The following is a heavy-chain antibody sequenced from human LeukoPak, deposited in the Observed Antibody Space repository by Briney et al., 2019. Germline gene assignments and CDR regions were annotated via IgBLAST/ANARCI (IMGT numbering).Heavy chain of an antibody. V-gene: IGHV4-34*01. J-gene: IGHJ4*02. Sequence: SETLSLTCAVYGGSFSGYYWSWIRQPPGKGLEWIGEINHSGSTNYNPSLKSRVTISVDTSKNQFSLKLSSVTAADTAVYYCARHVYSHFFDYWGQGTLVTVSS. CDR2: INHSGST. CDR1: GGSFSGYY. D-gene: IGHD2-15*01. CDR3: ARHVYSHFFDY.